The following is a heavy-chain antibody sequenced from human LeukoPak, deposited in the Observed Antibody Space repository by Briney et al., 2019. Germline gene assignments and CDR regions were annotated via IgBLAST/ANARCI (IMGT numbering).Heavy chain of an antibody. D-gene: IGHD3-10*01. Sequence: ASLKLSCTVSGFTVSSNSMSWIRQPPGKGLEWIGEINHSGSTHYNPSLKTRVTISVDTSQKQFSLKLSSVTAADTAVYYCARLTKNDSGSFRFGKKKRGYMDVWGKGTTVIISS. CDR1: GFTVSSNS. V-gene: IGHV4-34*01. CDR2: INHSGST. J-gene: IGHJ6*03. CDR3: ARLTKNDSGSFRFGKKKRGYMDV.